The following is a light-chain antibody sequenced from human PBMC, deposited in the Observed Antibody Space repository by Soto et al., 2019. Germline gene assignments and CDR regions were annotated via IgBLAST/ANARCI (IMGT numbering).Light chain of an antibody. V-gene: IGKV3-20*01. CDR3: QQYASSRT. Sequence: ENLLSQATDTRSFSSVERATLSRRASQSVSSSYLAWYQQKPGQAPRLLVYGASSRATGIPDRFSGSGSGTDFTLTISRLETEDFAVYYCQQYASSRTFGQGTKV. CDR2: GAS. CDR1: QSVSSSY. J-gene: IGKJ1*01.